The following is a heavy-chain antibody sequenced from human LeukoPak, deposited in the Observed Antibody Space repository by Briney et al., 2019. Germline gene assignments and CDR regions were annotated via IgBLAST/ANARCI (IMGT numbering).Heavy chain of an antibody. Sequence: GGSLRLSCAASGFTFSSYWMHWVRQVPGKGLVWVSRINSDGSSTSYADSVKGRFTISRGNAKNTLYLQMNSLRAEDTAVYYCAKGAREYSGYDDYFDYWGQGTLVTVSS. CDR1: GFTFSSYW. CDR3: AKGAREYSGYDDYFDY. D-gene: IGHD5-12*01. J-gene: IGHJ4*02. CDR2: INSDGSST. V-gene: IGHV3-74*01.